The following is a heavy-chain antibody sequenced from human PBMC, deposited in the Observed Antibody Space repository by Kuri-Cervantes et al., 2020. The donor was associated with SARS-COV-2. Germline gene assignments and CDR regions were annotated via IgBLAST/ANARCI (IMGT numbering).Heavy chain of an antibody. V-gene: IGHV3-23*01. J-gene: IGHJ4*02. D-gene: IGHD3-22*01. Sequence: GESLKISCAASGFTFSSYAMSWVRQAPGKGLEWVSAISGSGGSTYYADSVKGRFTISRDNSKNTLYLQMNSLRAEDTAVYYCAKDIGEDYYDSSGYYPAFDYWGQGTLVTVSS. CDR2: ISGSGGST. CDR3: AKDIGEDYYDSSGYYPAFDY. CDR1: GFTFSSYA.